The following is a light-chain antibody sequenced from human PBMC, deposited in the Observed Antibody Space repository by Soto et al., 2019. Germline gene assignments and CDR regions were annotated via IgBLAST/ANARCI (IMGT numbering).Light chain of an antibody. CDR1: QSLAHSDGNTY. CDR3: MQGTHRPYT. J-gene: IGKJ2*01. V-gene: IGKV2-30*02. CDR2: KVS. Sequence: DVVMTQSPLSLPVTLGQPASISCRSSQSLAHSDGNTYLNWFQQRPGQSPRRLIYKVSNRDSGVPDRFSGSGSSTDFTLKISRVEAEDVGVYYCMQGTHRPYTFGQGTKLEIK.